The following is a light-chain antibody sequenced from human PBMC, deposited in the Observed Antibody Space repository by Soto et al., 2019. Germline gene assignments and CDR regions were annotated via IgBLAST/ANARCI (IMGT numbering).Light chain of an antibody. CDR1: QSISSW. V-gene: IGKV1-5*01. J-gene: IGKJ1*01. CDR3: QQYENYWT. Sequence: DIQMTQYPSTLSATAGDRVTITCRASQSISSWLAWYQHKPGKAPKLLIYDASNLDSGVPSRFSGSGSGTEFSLTISNLQPDDCATYYCQQYENYWTLGQGTKVDIK. CDR2: DAS.